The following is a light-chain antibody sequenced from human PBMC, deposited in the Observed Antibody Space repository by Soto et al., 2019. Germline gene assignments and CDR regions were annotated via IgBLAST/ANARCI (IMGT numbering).Light chain of an antibody. V-gene: IGKV1-12*01. CDR3: QQASSFPLT. CDR1: QPISSW. CDR2: SAS. J-gene: IGKJ4*01. Sequence: IQMTQSPSSVSASVGDRVTITCRASQPISSWLAWYQQKPGQPPNLLIYSASTLRSGDPSRFSGSESGTLFTLTITNLQPEDFAPYYCQQASSFPLTFGGGTKGEV.